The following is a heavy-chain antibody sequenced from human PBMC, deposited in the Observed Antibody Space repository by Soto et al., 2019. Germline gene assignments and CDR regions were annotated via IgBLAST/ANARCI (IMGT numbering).Heavy chain of an antibody. D-gene: IGHD3-22*01. J-gene: IGHJ4*02. CDR2: IYPGDSDT. Sequence: GESLKISCKGSGYSFTSYWIGWVRQMPGKGLEWMGTIYPGDSDTRYSPSFQGQVTISADKSISTAYLQWSSLKASDTAMDYCARRAKTYYYDSSGYYFFDYWGQGTLVTVSS. V-gene: IGHV5-51*01. CDR3: ARRAKTYYYDSSGYYFFDY. CDR1: GYSFTSYW.